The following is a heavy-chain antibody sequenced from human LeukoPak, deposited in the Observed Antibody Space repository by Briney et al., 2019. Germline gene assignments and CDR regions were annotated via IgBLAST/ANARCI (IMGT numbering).Heavy chain of an antibody. CDR1: GFTFSSTG. CDR2: IRYDGNNK. Sequence: GGSLRLSCTASGFTFSSTGMHWVRQAPGKGLEWVSYIRYDGNNKYYGDSVKGRLAVSRDNSKNTLYLQMNSLRVEDTAVYYCARTYNPDYWGQGTLVTVSS. CDR3: ARTYNPDY. D-gene: IGHD1-14*01. V-gene: IGHV3-30*02. J-gene: IGHJ4*02.